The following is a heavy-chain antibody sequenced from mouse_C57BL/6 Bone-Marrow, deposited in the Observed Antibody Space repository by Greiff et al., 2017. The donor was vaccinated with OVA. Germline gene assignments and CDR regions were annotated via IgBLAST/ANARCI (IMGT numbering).Heavy chain of an antibody. CDR2: IDPENGDT. CDR3: TTDDGLDY. CDR1: GFNIKDDY. D-gene: IGHD2-3*01. V-gene: IGHV14-4*01. J-gene: IGHJ2*01. Sequence: DVKLVESGAELVRPGASVKLSCTASGFNIKDDYMHWVKQRPEQGLEWIGWIDPENGDTEYASKFQGKATITADTSSNTAYLQLSSLTSEDTAVYYCTTDDGLDYWGQGTTLTVSS.